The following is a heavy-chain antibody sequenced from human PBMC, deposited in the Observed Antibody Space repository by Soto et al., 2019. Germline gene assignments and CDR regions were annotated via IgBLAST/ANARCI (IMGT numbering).Heavy chain of an antibody. Sequence: ASVKVSCKVSGYTLTELSMHWVRQAPGKGLEWMGGFDPEDGEAIYAQKFQGRVTMTEDTSTDTAYMELSSLRSEDTAVYYCAIGFVVVTAAPDAFDIWGQGTMVTVSS. CDR3: AIGFVVVTAAPDAFDI. J-gene: IGHJ3*02. CDR1: GYTLTELS. V-gene: IGHV1-24*01. CDR2: FDPEDGEA. D-gene: IGHD2-2*01.